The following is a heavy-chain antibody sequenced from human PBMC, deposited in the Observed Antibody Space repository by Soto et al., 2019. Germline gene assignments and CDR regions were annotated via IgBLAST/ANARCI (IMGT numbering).Heavy chain of an antibody. Sequence: QVQLVESGGGVVQPGGSLRLSCAASGFTFSSDGMHWVRQAPGKGLERVAVIWYDGSNKYYADSVKGRFTISRDNSKNTLYLQMNSLRAEGTAVYYCARAEGEGATGSFDYWGQGTLVTVSS. V-gene: IGHV3-33*01. CDR3: ARAEGEGATGSFDY. J-gene: IGHJ4*02. CDR1: GFTFSSDG. D-gene: IGHD1-26*01. CDR2: IWYDGSNK.